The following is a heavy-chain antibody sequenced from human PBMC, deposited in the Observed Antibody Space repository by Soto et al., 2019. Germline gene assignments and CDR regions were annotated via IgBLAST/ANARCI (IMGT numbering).Heavy chain of an antibody. D-gene: IGHD2-2*01. V-gene: IGHV4-39*01. Sequence: PSETLSLTCTVSGGSISSSSYYWGWIRQPPGKGLEWIGSIYYSGSTYYNPSLKSRVTISVDTSKNQFSLKLSSVTAADTAVYYCARLPGFCSSTSCRYYFDYWGKGTLVTVPS. J-gene: IGHJ4*02. CDR1: GGSISSSSYY. CDR2: IYYSGST. CDR3: ARLPGFCSSTSCRYYFDY.